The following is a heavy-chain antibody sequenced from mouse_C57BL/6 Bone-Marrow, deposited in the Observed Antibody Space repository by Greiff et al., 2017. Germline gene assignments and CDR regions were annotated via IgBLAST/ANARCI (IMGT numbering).Heavy chain of an antibody. D-gene: IGHD1-1*01. J-gene: IGHJ2*01. Sequence: DVKLQESGPGLVKPSQSLSLTCSVTGYSITSGYYWNWIRQFPGNKLEWMGYISYDGSNNYNPSLKNRISITRDTSKNQFFLKLNSVTTEDTATYYCAAGPITTVVACDYWGQGTTLTVSS. V-gene: IGHV3-6*01. CDR3: AAGPITTVVACDY. CDR1: GYSITSGYY. CDR2: ISYDGSN.